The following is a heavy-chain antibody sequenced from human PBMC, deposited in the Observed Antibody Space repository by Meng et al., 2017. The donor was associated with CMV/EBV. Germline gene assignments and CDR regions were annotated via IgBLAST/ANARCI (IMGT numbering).Heavy chain of an antibody. CDR2: IIPILGIA. CDR1: GGTFSSYA. Sequence: SVKVSCKASGGTFSSYAISWVRQAPGQGLEWMGGIIPILGIANYAQKLQGRVTMTTDTSTSTAYMELRSLRSDDTAVYYCAREGQLEWFRISSYGMDVWGQGTTVTVSS. D-gene: IGHD3-3*01. V-gene: IGHV1-69*10. J-gene: IGHJ6*02. CDR3: AREGQLEWFRISSYGMDV.